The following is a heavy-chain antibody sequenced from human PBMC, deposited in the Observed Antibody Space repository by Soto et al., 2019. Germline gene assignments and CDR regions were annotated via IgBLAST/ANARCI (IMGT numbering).Heavy chain of an antibody. CDR2: ILPLSGTS. D-gene: IGHD3-16*02. J-gene: IGHJ6*02. V-gene: IGHV1-69*06. CDR3: ARTNPTKYYDYVWGDYRREGMDV. CDR1: GGTFSAYA. Sequence: SVKVSCKASGGTFSAYAISWVRQAPGQGLEWMGGILPLSGTSNYTQRFQGRVTITADKSTSTAYMELSSLRSDDTAVYYCARTNPTKYYDYVWGDYRREGMDVWGQGTRVTVSS.